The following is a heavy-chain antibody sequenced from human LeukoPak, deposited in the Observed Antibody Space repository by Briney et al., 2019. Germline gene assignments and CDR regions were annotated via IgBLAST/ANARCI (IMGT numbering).Heavy chain of an antibody. CDR2: VYGDGYSI. V-gene: IGHV3-74*01. J-gene: IGHJ4*02. CDR1: GFTFSSFA. D-gene: IGHD1-26*01. CDR3: ATAQVGAPTDF. Sequence: PGGSLRLSCAASGFTFSSFAMSWVRQAPGKGLVWVARVYGDGYSISYADSVRGRFTISRDNAKDTLYLHMNSLRPEDTAVYYCATAQVGAPTDFWGQGARVTVSS.